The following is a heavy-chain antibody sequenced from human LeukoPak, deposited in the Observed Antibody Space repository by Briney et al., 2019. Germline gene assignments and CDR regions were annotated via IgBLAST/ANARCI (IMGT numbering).Heavy chain of an antibody. CDR1: GFTFSSYW. J-gene: IGHJ4*02. V-gene: IGHV3-30-3*01. Sequence: GGSLRLSCAASGFTFSSYWMHWVRQAPGKGLEWVAVISYDGSNKYYADSVKGRFTISRDNSKNTLYLQMNSLRAEDTAVYYCARGPNPVVVAATPPPFFDYWGQGTLVTVSS. CDR3: ARGPNPVVVAATPPPFFDY. D-gene: IGHD2-15*01. CDR2: ISYDGSNK.